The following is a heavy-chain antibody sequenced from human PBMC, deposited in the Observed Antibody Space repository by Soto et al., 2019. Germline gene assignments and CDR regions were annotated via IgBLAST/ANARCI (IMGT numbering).Heavy chain of an antibody. J-gene: IGHJ3*02. Sequence: PSETLSLTCRVSGGSVGTGAYYWSWIRQPPGKGLEWIGYTLYSGSPNYNPSLQSLQSRVTISVDTSRNQFSLRLTSVTAADTALYYCARHDYYHRTFDIWGQRTLVTVSS. CDR2: TLYSGSP. D-gene: IGHD3-9*01. CDR3: ARHDYYHRTFDI. V-gene: IGHV4-61*08. CDR1: GGSVGTGAYY.